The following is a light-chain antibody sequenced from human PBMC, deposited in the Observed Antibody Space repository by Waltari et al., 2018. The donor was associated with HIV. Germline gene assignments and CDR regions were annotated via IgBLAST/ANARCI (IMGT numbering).Light chain of an antibody. CDR2: KAS. CDR3: QQYNNYSYT. Sequence: DIQMTQSPSTLSASVGDRVTITCRASQSISSWLAWYQQKPGKDPKLLIYKASSLESGVPSRFSGSGSGTEFTLTISSLQPDDFATYYCQQYNNYSYTFGQGTKLEIK. V-gene: IGKV1-5*03. J-gene: IGKJ2*01. CDR1: QSISSW.